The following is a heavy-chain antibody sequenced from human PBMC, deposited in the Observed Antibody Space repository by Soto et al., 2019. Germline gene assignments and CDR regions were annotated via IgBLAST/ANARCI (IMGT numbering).Heavy chain of an antibody. CDR1: GFTVSSHA. CDR2: VSGSGDGT. J-gene: IGHJ6*02. D-gene: IGHD2-8*01. CDR3: TKSRRGILMVYGFGGMDV. Sequence: EVQLLESGGGVAQRGGSLRLSCAASGFTVSSHAMSWVRQAPGKGLEWVASVSGSGDGTYYGESVKGRFTISRDSSSRTLYLKMNNLRGEDTAVYFCTKSRRGILMVYGFGGMDVWGQGTTVTVSS. V-gene: IGHV3-23*01.